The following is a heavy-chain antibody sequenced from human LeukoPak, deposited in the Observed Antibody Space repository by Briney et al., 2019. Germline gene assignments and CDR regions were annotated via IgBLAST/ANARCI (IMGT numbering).Heavy chain of an antibody. Sequence: ASVKVSCKASGGTSSSYAISWVRQAPGQGLEWMGGIIPIFGTANYAQKSQGRVTITADESTSTAYMELSSLKSEDTAVYYCARSQRRHTVVTHFDYWGQGTLVTVSS. CDR2: IIPIFGTA. V-gene: IGHV1-69*13. J-gene: IGHJ4*02. CDR3: ARSQRRHTVVTHFDY. CDR1: GGTSSSYA. D-gene: IGHD4-23*01.